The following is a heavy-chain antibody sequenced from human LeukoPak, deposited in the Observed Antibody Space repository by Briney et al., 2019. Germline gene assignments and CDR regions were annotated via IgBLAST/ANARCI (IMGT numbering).Heavy chain of an antibody. CDR3: AIQWEPDWECFDY. D-gene: IGHD1-26*01. J-gene: IGHJ4*02. CDR2: INAGNGNT. Sequence: ASVKVSCKASGYTFTSYALHWVRQAPGQRLEWMGWINAGNGNTKYSQKFQGRVTITRDTSASTAYMELSSLRSEDTAVYYCAIQWEPDWECFDYWGQGTLVTVSS. V-gene: IGHV1-3*01. CDR1: GYTFTSYA.